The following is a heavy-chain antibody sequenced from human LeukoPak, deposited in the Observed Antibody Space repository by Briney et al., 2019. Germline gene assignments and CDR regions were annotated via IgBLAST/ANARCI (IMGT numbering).Heavy chain of an antibody. J-gene: IGHJ4*02. CDR1: GFTFSTYS. CDR2: ISSTSTYI. V-gene: IGHV3-21*01. Sequence: PGGSLSLSCAASGFTFSTYSMNWVRQAPGKGLGWVSSISSTSTYIYYADSVKGRFTISRDNAKNSLYLQMNNLRAEDTAVYYCARWDRFHGVWGQGTLVTVSS. D-gene: IGHD1-14*01. CDR3: ARWDRFHGV.